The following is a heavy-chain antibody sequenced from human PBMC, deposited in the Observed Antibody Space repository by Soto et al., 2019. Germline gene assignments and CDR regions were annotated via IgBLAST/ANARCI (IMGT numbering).Heavy chain of an antibody. V-gene: IGHV5-51*01. CDR1: GFNFPTFW. CDR3: ATPPYSDAFDI. J-gene: IGHJ3*02. Sequence: PGESLKISCQHSGFNFPTFWIAWVRQMPGKGLEWMGTIYPDDSDTRYSPSFQGQVTISADKSIQTAYLQWGSPKASDTAMYYCATPPYSDAFDIWGQGTMVTVSS. CDR2: IYPDDSDT. D-gene: IGHD2-15*01.